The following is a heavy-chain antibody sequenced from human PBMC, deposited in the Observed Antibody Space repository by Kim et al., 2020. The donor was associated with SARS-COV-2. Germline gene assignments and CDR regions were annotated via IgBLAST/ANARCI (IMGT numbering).Heavy chain of an antibody. D-gene: IGHD2-2*01. V-gene: IGHV4-34*01. CDR3: ATSRTRAFDY. J-gene: IGHJ4*02. CDR1: GGSFSGYY. Sequence: SETLSLTCAVYGGSFSGYYWSWILQPPGKGLEWIGEINHSGSTNYNPSLKSRVTISVDTSKNQFSLKLSSVTAADTAVYYCATSRTRAFDYWGQGTLVTVSS. CDR2: INHSGST.